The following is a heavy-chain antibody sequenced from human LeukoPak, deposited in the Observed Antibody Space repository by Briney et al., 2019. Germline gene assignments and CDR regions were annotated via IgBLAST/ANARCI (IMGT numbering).Heavy chain of an antibody. D-gene: IGHD3-10*01. CDR2: IKQDGSVQ. CDR1: GFTFASSW. J-gene: IGHJ4*02. V-gene: IGHV3-7*01. Sequence: GGSLRLSCAASGFTFASSWMTWVRQAPGKGLEWVASIKQDGSVQHYVDSVRGRFAISRDNAKNALYLQMNSLRDEDTAMYYCARNRAAPENWGQGTLVTVSS. CDR3: ARNRAAPEN.